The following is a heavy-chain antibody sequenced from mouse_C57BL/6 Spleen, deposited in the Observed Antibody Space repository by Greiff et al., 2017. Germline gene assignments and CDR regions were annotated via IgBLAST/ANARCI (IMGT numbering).Heavy chain of an antibody. J-gene: IGHJ2*01. CDR1: GYTFTSYW. V-gene: IGHV1-50*01. Sequence: VQLQQPGAELVKPGASVKLSCKASGYTFTSYWMQWVKQRPGQGLEWIGEFDPSDSYTNYNQKFKGKATLTVDTSSSTAYMQLSSLTSEDSAVYYCAREGGYWGQGTTLTVSS. CDR2: FDPSDSYT. CDR3: AREGGY.